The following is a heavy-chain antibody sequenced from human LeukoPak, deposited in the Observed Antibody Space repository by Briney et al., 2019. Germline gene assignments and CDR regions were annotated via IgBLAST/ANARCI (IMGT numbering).Heavy chain of an antibody. J-gene: IGHJ4*02. V-gene: IGHV1-24*01. CDR1: GYTLTELS. D-gene: IGHD3-22*01. Sequence: GASVKVSCKVSGYTLTELSMHWVRQAPGKGLEWMGGFDPEDGETIYAQKFQGRVTMTEDTSTDTAYMELSSLRSEDTAVYYCATATYYDSPKDLDYWGQGTLVTVSS. CDR2: FDPEDGET. CDR3: ATATYYDSPKDLDY.